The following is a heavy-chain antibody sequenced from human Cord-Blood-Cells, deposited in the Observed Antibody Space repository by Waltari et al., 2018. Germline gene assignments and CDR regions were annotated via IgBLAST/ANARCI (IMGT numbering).Heavy chain of an antibody. CDR2: IIPIFGTA. CDR1: GGTFSRYA. CDR3: ARVLRRYCSSTSCYYYYYMDV. J-gene: IGHJ6*03. D-gene: IGHD2-2*01. V-gene: IGHV1-69*01. Sequence: QVPLVQSGAEVKKPGSSVKVSCKDSGGTFSRYAISWVRPAPGQGLAWRGGIIPIFGTANYAQKFQGRVTITADESTSTAYMELSSLRSEDTAVYYCARVLRRYCSSTSCYYYYYMDVWGKGTTVTVSS.